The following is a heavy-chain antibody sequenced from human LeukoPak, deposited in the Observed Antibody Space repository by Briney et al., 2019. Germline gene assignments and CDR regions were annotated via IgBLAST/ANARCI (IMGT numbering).Heavy chain of an antibody. CDR1: GGSISGYY. J-gene: IGHJ4*02. Sequence: PSETLSLTCTVSGGSISGYYWSWVWQPPGTGMEWIGNGYYSGSNNYNSSLKSRVTISEDTTKNQFSLKLTSVNSADTAVYYCARDAGGGTGTFAYWGQGTLVTVSS. CDR2: GYYSGSN. V-gene: IGHV4-59*01. CDR3: ARDAGGGTGTFAY. D-gene: IGHD1-1*01.